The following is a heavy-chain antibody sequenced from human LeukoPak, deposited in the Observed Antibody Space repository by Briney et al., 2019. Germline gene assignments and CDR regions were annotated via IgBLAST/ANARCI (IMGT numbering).Heavy chain of an antibody. V-gene: IGHV1-18*01. CDR1: GYTFTSYG. Sequence: ASVKVSCKASGYTFTSYGISWVRQAPGQGLERMGWISAYNGNTNYAQKLQGRVTMTTDTSTSTAYMELRSLRSDDTAVYYCARDTYYYDSSGASEYYYYGMDVWGQGTTVTVSS. J-gene: IGHJ6*02. CDR2: ISAYNGNT. D-gene: IGHD3-22*01. CDR3: ARDTYYYDSSGASEYYYYGMDV.